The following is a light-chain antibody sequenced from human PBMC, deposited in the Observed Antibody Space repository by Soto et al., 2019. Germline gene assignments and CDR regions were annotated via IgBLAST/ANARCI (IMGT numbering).Light chain of an antibody. J-gene: IGKJ4*01. CDR2: AAS. Sequence: DIQMTQSPCSLSASVGDRVTITCRAGQDINIYLAWYQQKPGKVPKLLISAASTLQSGVPSRFSGSGSGTDFTLTISSLQPEDVATYYCQKYDDAPLTFGGGNKVEIK. CDR1: QDINIY. V-gene: IGKV1-27*01. CDR3: QKYDDAPLT.